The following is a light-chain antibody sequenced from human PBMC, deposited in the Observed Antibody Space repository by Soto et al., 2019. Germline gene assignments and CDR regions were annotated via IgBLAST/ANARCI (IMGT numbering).Light chain of an antibody. J-gene: IGKJ4*01. Sequence: EIVLTQSPATLSLSPGERATLSCRASQSVSSYLAWYQQKPGQAHRLLIYDASNRATGIPARFSGSGSGTDFTLTISSLAPEDFAVYYCQQRSNWQLTFGGGTKVEIK. CDR2: DAS. CDR3: QQRSNWQLT. V-gene: IGKV3-11*01. CDR1: QSVSSY.